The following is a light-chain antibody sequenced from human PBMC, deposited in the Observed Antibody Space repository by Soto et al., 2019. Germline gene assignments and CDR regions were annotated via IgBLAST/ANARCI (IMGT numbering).Light chain of an antibody. CDR1: QSVSSSY. V-gene: IGKV3-20*01. CDR3: QHYGSSPRT. J-gene: IGKJ1*01. CDR2: GAS. Sequence: EIVLTQSPGTLSLSPGERATLSCRASQSVSSSYLAWYQQKPGQAPRLLIYGASSRATGIPDRFSSSGSGTDLTLTIRRLEPEDFAVYYCQHYGSSPRTFGQGTKLEIK.